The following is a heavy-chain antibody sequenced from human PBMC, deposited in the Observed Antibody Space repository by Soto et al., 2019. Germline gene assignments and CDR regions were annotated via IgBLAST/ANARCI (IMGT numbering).Heavy chain of an antibody. D-gene: IGHD4-17*01. CDR2: IWYDGSNK. Sequence: QVQLVESGGGVVQPGRSLRLSCAASGFTFSSYGMHWVRQAPGKGLEWVAVIWYDGSNKYYADSVKGRFTISRDNSKNTLYLQMNSLRADDTAVYYCARAAGGLTVPLYFAYWGQGTLVTGSS. CDR1: GFTFSSYG. J-gene: IGHJ4*02. CDR3: ARAAGGLTVPLYFAY. V-gene: IGHV3-33*01.